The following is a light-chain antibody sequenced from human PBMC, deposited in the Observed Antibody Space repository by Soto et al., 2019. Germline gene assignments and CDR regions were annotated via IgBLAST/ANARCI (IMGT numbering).Light chain of an antibody. Sequence: QSALTQPASVSGSPGQSITISCTGTSSDVGTYNYVSWYQQHPGKAPKLMIYEVTHRPSGVSNRFSGSKSGNTATLTISGLQAEDEAEYFCSSYTKVNTLVVFGGGTKLTVL. CDR3: SSYTKVNTLVV. CDR2: EVT. V-gene: IGLV2-14*01. CDR1: SSDVGTYNY. J-gene: IGLJ2*01.